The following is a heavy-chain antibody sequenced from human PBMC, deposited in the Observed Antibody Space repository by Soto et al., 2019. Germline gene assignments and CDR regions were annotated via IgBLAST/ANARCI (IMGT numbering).Heavy chain of an antibody. Sequence: GGSLRLSCAASGFTFSSYAMHWVRQAPGKGLEWVAVISYDGSNKYYADSVKGRFTISRDNSKNTLYLQMNSLRAEDTAVYYCARAKQTFDYWGQGTLVTVSS. J-gene: IGHJ4*02. CDR2: ISYDGSNK. CDR1: GFTFSSYA. V-gene: IGHV3-30-3*01. CDR3: ARAKQTFDY.